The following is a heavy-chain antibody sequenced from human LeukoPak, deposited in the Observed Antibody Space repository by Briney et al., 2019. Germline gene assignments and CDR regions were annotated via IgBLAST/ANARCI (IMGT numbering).Heavy chain of an antibody. Sequence: PSETLSLTCTVSGGSISNTSYYWGWLRPPPGKGLEWIGSIYYSGSTYYNPSLKSRVTISVDTSKNQFSLKLSSVTAADTAVYYCARHYVVAPGDWFDPWGQGTLVTVSS. CDR2: IYYSGST. CDR3: ARHYVVAPGDWFDP. V-gene: IGHV4-39*01. J-gene: IGHJ5*02. D-gene: IGHD2-15*01. CDR1: GGSISNTSYY.